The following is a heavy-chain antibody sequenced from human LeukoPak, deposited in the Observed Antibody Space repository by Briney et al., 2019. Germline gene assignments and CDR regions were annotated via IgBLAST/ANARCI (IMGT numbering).Heavy chain of an antibody. J-gene: IGHJ4*02. CDR2: IYTRGST. CDR1: GGSISSGSYY. D-gene: IGHD6-13*01. CDR3: ARVTGYRIEDYFDY. V-gene: IGHV4-61*02. Sequence: SETLSLTCSVSGGSISSGSYYWSWIRQPAGKGLEWIGRIYTRGSTNYNPSLKSRVTISVETSKNEFSLKLRSVTAADTAVYYCARVTGYRIEDYFDYWGQGTLVTVSS.